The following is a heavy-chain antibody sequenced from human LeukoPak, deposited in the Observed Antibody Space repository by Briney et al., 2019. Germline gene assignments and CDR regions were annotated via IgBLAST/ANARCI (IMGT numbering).Heavy chain of an antibody. J-gene: IGHJ6*03. D-gene: IGHD3-10*01. CDR3: ARDNLVSYYGSGIYYMDV. CDR2: IYTSGST. CDR1: GGSISSYY. Sequence: SETLSLTCTVSGGSISSYYWSWIRQPAGKGLEWIGHIYTSGSTNYNPSLKSRVTMSVDTSKNQFSLKLSSVTAADTAMYYCARDNLVSYYGSGIYYMDVWGKGTTVTISS. V-gene: IGHV4-4*07.